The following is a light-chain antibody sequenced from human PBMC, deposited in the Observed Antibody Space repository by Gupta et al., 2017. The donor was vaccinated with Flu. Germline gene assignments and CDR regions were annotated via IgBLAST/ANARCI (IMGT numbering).Light chain of an antibody. J-gene: IGKJ5*01. CDR3: QQRNNWPPIA. CDR2: DAS. CDR1: QSISSA. V-gene: IGKV3-11*01. Sequence: ATLSLSPGERATLSCMASQSISSALAWYQQKSGQAPRLLIYDASKRATGIPARFRGSGSGTDFTLTISRLEPEDFAVYYWQQRNNWPPIAFGQGTRMEI.